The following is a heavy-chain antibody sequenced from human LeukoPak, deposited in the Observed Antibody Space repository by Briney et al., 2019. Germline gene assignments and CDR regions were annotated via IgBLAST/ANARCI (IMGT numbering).Heavy chain of an antibody. D-gene: IGHD2-2*01. J-gene: IGHJ5*02. CDR1: GFTFSSYA. CDR3: AKDRHAPGRYCSSTTCFPFDP. V-gene: IGHV3-23*01. CDR2: ISGSGGST. Sequence: GGSLRLSCVVSGFTFSSYAMSWVRQAPGKGLEWVSGISGSGGSTYYADSVKGRFTISRDNSKNTLYLQMNSLIAEDTAVYYCAKDRHAPGRYCSSTTCFPFDPWGQGTLVTVSS.